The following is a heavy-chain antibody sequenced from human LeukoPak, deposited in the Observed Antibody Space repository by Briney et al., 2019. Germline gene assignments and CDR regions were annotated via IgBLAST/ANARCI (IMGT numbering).Heavy chain of an antibody. CDR1: GFTFSNAW. Sequence: PGGSLRLSCAASGFTFSNAWMSWVRQAPGKGLEWVGRIKSKTDGETTDYAAPVKGRFTISRDDSKNTLYLQMNSLKTEDTAVYYCTTDDTLTNYYDSSGYYYWGQGTLVTVSS. CDR3: TTDDTLTNYYDSSGYYY. V-gene: IGHV3-15*01. D-gene: IGHD3-22*01. J-gene: IGHJ4*02. CDR2: IKSKTDGETT.